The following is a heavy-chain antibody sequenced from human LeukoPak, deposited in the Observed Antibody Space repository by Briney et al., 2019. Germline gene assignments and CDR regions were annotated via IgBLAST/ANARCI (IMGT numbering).Heavy chain of an antibody. CDR1: EFTFSRYW. CDR3: ARGYCSSDSCYFWLDP. V-gene: IGHV3-74*01. J-gene: IGHJ5*02. CDR2: INRDGSST. Sequence: GGSLRLYCAASEFTFSRYWMHWVRQAPGKGLVWVSRINRDGSSTTYADSVKGRFTISRDNAKNTLYLQMNSLRAEDTAVYYCARGYCSSDSCYFWLDPWGQGTLVTVSS. D-gene: IGHD2-15*01.